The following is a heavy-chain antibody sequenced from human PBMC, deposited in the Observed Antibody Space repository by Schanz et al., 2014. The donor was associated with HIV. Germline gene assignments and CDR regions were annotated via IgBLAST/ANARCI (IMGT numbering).Heavy chain of an antibody. J-gene: IGHJ4*02. CDR1: GFTFSSYA. Sequence: QVQLVESGGGVVQPGRSLRLSCAASGFTFSSYAMHWVRQAPGKGLEWVSIIHSGGSTYYADSVKGRFTISRDSSKNTLYLEMNSLRGEDTAVYYCARGGKMVTFGGVVAPFDYWGQGSLVTVSS. CDR2: IHSGGST. V-gene: IGHV3-NL1*01. D-gene: IGHD3-16*02. CDR3: ARGGKMVTFGGVVAPFDY.